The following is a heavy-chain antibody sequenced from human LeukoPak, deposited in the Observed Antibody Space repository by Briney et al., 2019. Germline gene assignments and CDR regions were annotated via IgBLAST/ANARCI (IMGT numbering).Heavy chain of an antibody. Sequence: SETLSLTRAVSGGSISSGGYSWSWIRQPPGKGLEWIGYIYHSGSTYYNPSLKSRVTISVDRSKNQFSLKLSSVTAADTAVHYCARVRSYFDYWGQGTLVTVSS. CDR3: ARVRSYFDY. V-gene: IGHV4-30-2*01. CDR1: GGSISSGGYS. J-gene: IGHJ4*02. CDR2: IYHSGST.